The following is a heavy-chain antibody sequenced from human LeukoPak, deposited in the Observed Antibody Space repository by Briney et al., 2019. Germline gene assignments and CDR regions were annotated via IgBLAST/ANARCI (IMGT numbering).Heavy chain of an antibody. V-gene: IGHV1-2*04. CDR2: INPNSGGT. CDR3: ARGAIGYYYYYGMDV. CDR1: GYTFTGYY. Sequence: ASVKVSCKASGYTFTGYYMHWVRQAPGQGLEWMGWINPNSGGTNYAQKFQGWVTMTRDTSISTAYMELSRLRSDDTAVYYCARGAIGYYYYYGMDVWGKGTTVTVSS. J-gene: IGHJ6*04.